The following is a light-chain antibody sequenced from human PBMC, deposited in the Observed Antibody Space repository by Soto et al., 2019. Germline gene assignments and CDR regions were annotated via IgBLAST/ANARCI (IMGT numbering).Light chain of an antibody. CDR3: QQSHGTPWT. Sequence: DIQMTQSPSSLSASVGDRVTITCRASQSIISYLNWYEQKPGKAPRLLIYAASSLRSGLPSRFSGSGSKTDFTLTISSLQPEDFATYYCQQSHGTPWTFGHGTKVEIK. V-gene: IGKV1-39*01. J-gene: IGKJ1*01. CDR1: QSIISY. CDR2: AAS.